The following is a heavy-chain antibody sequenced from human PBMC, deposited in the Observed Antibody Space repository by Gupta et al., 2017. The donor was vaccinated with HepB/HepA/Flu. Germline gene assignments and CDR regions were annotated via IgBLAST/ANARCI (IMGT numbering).Heavy chain of an antibody. CDR1: GGSISSSSYY. Sequence: QLQLQESGPGLMKPSETLSLTCTASGGSISSSSYYWGWSRQPPGKGLEWIGSIYYSGSTYYNPSLKSRVTISVDTSKNQFSLKLSSVTAADTAVYYCARGYCSSTSCLFDYWGQGILVTVSS. V-gene: IGHV4-39*01. J-gene: IGHJ4*02. CDR2: IYYSGST. CDR3: ARGYCSSTSCLFDY. D-gene: IGHD2-2*01.